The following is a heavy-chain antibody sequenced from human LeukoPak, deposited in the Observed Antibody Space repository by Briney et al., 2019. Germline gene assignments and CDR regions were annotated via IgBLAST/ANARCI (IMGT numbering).Heavy chain of an antibody. CDR3: ARDDGRYFDRLGHDAFDI. V-gene: IGHV1-24*01. CDR2: FDPEDGET. D-gene: IGHD3-9*01. CDR1: GYTLTELS. J-gene: IGHJ3*02. Sequence: ASVKVSCKVSGYTLTELSMHWVRQAPGKGLEWMGGFDPEDGETIYAQKFQGRVTMTEDTSTDTAYMELSGLRSEDTAVYYCARDDGRYFDRLGHDAFDIWGQGTLVTVSS.